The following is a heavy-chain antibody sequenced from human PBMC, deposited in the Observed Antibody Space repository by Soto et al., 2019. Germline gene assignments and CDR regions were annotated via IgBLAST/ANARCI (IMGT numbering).Heavy chain of an antibody. D-gene: IGHD3-3*01. Sequence: PGESLKISCKGSGYSFTSYWIGWVRQMPGKGLEWMGIIYPGDSDTRYSPSFQGQVTISADKSISTAYLQWSSLKASDTAMYYCASYHYYDFWIGSRHYMDVWGKGTTVTVSS. CDR2: IYPGDSDT. J-gene: IGHJ6*03. CDR1: GYSFTSYW. CDR3: ASYHYYDFWIGSRHYMDV. V-gene: IGHV5-51*01.